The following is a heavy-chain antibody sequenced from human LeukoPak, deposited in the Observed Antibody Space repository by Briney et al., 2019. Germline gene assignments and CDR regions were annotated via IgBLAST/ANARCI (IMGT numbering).Heavy chain of an antibody. J-gene: IGHJ3*02. V-gene: IGHV4-59*01. Sequence: SETLSLTCTASGGSISSYYWSWIRQPPGKGLEWIGYIYYSGSTNYNPSLKSRVTISVDTSKNQFSLKLSSVTAADTAVYYCARDTLGMGDAFDIWGQGTMVTVSS. CDR1: GGSISSYY. D-gene: IGHD7-27*01. CDR2: IYYSGST. CDR3: ARDTLGMGDAFDI.